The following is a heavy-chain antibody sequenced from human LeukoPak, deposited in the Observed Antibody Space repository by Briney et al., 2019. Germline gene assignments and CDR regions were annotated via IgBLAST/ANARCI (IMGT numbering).Heavy chain of an antibody. CDR2: INHSGST. CDR3: ARVRVGETMDYYMDV. J-gene: IGHJ6*03. D-gene: IGHD3-10*01. CDR1: GGSFSGYY. Sequence: SETLSLTCAVYGGSFSGYYWSWIRQPPGKGLEWIGEINHSGSTNYNPSLKSRVTISVDTSKNQFSLKLSSVTAADTAVYYCARVRVGETMDYYMDVWGKGTTVTISS. V-gene: IGHV4-34*01.